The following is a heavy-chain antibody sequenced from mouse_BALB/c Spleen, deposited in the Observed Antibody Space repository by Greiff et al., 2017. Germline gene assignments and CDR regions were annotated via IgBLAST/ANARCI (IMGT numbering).Heavy chain of an antibody. CDR3: AADGYYDYAMDY. D-gene: IGHD2-3*01. CDR1: GFNIKDTY. J-gene: IGHJ4*01. CDR2: IDPANGNT. V-gene: IGHV14-3*02. Sequence: VQLQQSGAELVKPGASVKLSCTASGFNIKDTYMHWVKQRPEQGLEWIGRIDPANGNTKYDPKFQGKATITADTSSNTAYLQLSSLTSEDTAVYYCAADGYYDYAMDYWGQGTSVTVSS.